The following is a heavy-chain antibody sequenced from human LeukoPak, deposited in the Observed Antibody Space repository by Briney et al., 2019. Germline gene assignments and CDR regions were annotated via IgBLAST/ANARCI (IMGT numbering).Heavy chain of an antibody. Sequence: GESLKISCRCSGYDFSTYWIGWVRQPPGKGLEWMGMIYPADSDARYSPSFQGQVTISVDSSSNTAFLQWGRLRASDTAIYYCARLPSYYHGVDVWGQGTTVTVSS. CDR3: ARLPSYYHGVDV. CDR1: GYDFSTYW. V-gene: IGHV5-51*01. CDR2: IYPADSDA. J-gene: IGHJ6*02.